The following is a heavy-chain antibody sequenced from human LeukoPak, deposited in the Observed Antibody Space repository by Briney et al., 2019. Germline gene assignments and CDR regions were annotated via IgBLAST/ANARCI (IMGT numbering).Heavy chain of an antibody. V-gene: IGHV3-23*01. CDR1: GGSISSSSYY. D-gene: IGHD4-17*01. J-gene: IGHJ4*02. CDR3: AKVSKGATVTTLDY. CDR2: ISGSGGST. Sequence: ETLSLTCTVSGGSISSSSYYWGWIRQPPGKGLEWVSAISGSGGSTYYADSVKGRFTISRDNSKNTLYLQMNSLRAEDTAVYYCAKVSKGATVTTLDYWGQGTLVTVSS.